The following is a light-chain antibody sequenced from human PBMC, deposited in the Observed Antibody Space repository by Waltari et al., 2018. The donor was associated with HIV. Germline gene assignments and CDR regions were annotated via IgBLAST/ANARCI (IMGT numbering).Light chain of an antibody. Sequence: DVQMTQSPSSLSASVGDRVTITCRASQTVLTYLNWYQMKPGKAHKLIIYATSNLEGGVPSRFSGSGFGTDFTLTISSLQPEDFATYFCQESYGAPPWTFGQGTTVDVK. CDR3: QESYGAPPWT. CDR2: ATS. CDR1: QTVLTY. J-gene: IGKJ1*01. V-gene: IGKV1-39*01.